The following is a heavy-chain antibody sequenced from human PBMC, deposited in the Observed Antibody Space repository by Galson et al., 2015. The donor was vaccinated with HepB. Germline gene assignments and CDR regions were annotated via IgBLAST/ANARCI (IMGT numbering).Heavy chain of an antibody. J-gene: IGHJ4*02. Sequence: SLRLSCAASGFTFSSYAMSWVRQAPGKGLEWVSAISGSGGSTYYADSVKGRFTISRDNSKNTLYLQMNSLRAEDTAVYYCAKARIVVPAARGFDYWGQGTLVTVSS. V-gene: IGHV3-23*01. CDR3: AKARIVVPAARGFDY. CDR2: ISGSGGST. D-gene: IGHD2-2*01. CDR1: GFTFSSYA.